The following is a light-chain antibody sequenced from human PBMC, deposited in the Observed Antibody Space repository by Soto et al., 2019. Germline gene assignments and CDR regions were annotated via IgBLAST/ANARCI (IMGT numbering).Light chain of an antibody. CDR3: LKYTKDAPGT. V-gene: IGKV1-27*01. CDR2: YAS. J-gene: IGKJ1*01. Sequence: DFQMTQSPSSLSASVGDRVTLTCRASQDISQYLAWYQQRPGKVPKLLIYYASTLQSGVPSRFSGSGSGTEFTLTISSLQPEDVATYYCLKYTKDAPGTFGQGTKVEI. CDR1: QDISQY.